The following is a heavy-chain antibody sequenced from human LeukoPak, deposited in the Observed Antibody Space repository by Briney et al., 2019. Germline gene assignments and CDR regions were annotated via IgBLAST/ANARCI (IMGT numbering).Heavy chain of an antibody. CDR3: ARDITSTKY. J-gene: IGHJ4*02. Sequence: GGSLRLSCAASGFTFSDYYLSWIRQAPGKGLEWVSYISGSGTFTNYADSVKGRFTVSGDNAKNSLYLQMNSLRAEDTALYYCARDITSTKYWGQGTLVTVSS. D-gene: IGHD1-1*01. CDR2: ISGSGTFT. CDR1: GFTFSDYY. V-gene: IGHV3-11*05.